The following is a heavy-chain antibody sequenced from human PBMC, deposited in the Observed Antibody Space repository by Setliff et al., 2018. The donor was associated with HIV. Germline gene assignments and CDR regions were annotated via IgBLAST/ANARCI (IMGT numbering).Heavy chain of an antibody. CDR2: IFHSAAT. V-gene: IGHV4-38-2*01. CDR1: GYSIGSGYY. Sequence: KPSETLSLTCAVSGYSIGSGYYWGWIRQPPGKGLEWIGSIFHSAATNYNPSLKSRVTISIDTSKNQFSLKLTSVTAADTAVYYCARRGAYGYDYFDYWGPGILGTSPQ. CDR3: ARRGAYGYDYFDY. J-gene: IGHJ4*02. D-gene: IGHD5-12*01.